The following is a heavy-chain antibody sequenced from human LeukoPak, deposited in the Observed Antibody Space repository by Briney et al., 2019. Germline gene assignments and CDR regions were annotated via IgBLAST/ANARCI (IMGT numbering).Heavy chain of an antibody. CDR3: ASGYTYGFDY. Sequence: GGSLRLSCAASGFTVSSNYMSWVRQAPGKGLEWVSDIYSGGSTYYADSVQGRFTVSRDNAKNSLYLQMNSLRAEDTAVYYCASGYTYGFDYWGQGTLVTVSS. D-gene: IGHD5-18*01. CDR2: IYSGGST. J-gene: IGHJ4*02. V-gene: IGHV3-66*01. CDR1: GFTVSSNY.